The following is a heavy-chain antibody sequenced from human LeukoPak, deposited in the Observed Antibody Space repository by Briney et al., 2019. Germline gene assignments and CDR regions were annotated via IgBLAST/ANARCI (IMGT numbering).Heavy chain of an antibody. CDR2: FSGRGDHI. J-gene: IGHJ3*02. D-gene: IGHD3-22*01. CDR3: AKGLLFTIIVVVNADAFDI. CDR1: GFTFSRYA. Sequence: GGSLRLSCAASGFTFSRYAVMCVREAPGKGLECASAFSGRGDHIFYADCVRGRFTISRDYSKNTLYLQMNSLRAEDTSVYYCAKGLLFTIIVVVNADAFDIWGQGTMVTVSS. V-gene: IGHV3-23*01.